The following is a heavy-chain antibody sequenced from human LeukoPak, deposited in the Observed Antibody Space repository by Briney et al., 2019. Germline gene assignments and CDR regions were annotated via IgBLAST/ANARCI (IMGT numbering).Heavy chain of an antibody. V-gene: IGHV3-15*01. CDR3: TTRYGSGSYYNS. Sequence: GGSLRLSCAASGFTFSNAWMSWVRQAPGKGLEWVDRIKSKTDGGTTDYAAPVKGRFTISRDDSKNTLYLQMNSLKTEDTAVYYCTTRYGSGSYYNSWGQGTLVTVSS. CDR2: IKSKTDGGTT. J-gene: IGHJ4*02. CDR1: GFTFSNAW. D-gene: IGHD3-10*01.